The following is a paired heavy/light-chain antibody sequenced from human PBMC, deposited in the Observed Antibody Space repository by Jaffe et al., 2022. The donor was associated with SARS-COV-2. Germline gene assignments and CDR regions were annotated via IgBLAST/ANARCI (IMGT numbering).Heavy chain of an antibody. D-gene: IGHD6-13*01. CDR3: ARPKEGSSWYVPSFDY. J-gene: IGHJ4*02. Sequence: QVQLVESGGGVVQPGRSLRLSCAASGFTFSSYYMHWVRQAPGKGLEWVAVIWYDGSNKYYADSVKGRFTTSRDNSKNTLYLQMNSLRAEDTAIYYCARPKEGSSWYVPSFDYWGQGTLVTVSS. CDR2: IWYDGSNK. CDR1: GFTFSSYY. V-gene: IGHV3-33*01.
Light chain of an antibody. V-gene: IGLV1-51*01. Sequence: QSVLTQPPSVSAAPGQKVTISCSGSSSNIGNNHVSWYQQLPGTAPKLFIYDNNKRPSGIPDRFSGSKSGTSATLGITGLQTGDEADYYCGTWDSSLSAVVFGGGTKLTVL. CDR3: GTWDSSLSAVV. J-gene: IGLJ2*01. CDR1: SSNIGNNH. CDR2: DNN.